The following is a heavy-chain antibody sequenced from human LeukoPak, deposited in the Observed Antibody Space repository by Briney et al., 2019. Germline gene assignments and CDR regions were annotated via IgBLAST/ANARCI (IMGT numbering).Heavy chain of an antibody. CDR2: ISSSGSTI. J-gene: IGHJ4*02. CDR1: GFTFSDYY. D-gene: IGHD3-10*01. V-gene: IGHV3-11*04. Sequence: PGGSLRLSCAASGFTFSDYYMSWIRQAPGKGLEWVSYISSSGSTIYYADSVKGRFTISRDNAKNSLYLQMNSLRAEDTAVYYCARSFITMVRGVIIRPFDYWGQGTLVTVSS. CDR3: ARSFITMVRGVIIRPFDY.